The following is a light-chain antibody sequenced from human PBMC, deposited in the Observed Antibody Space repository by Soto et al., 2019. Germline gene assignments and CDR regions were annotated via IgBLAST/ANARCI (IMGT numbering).Light chain of an antibody. CDR3: GTWDSSLSLYV. V-gene: IGLV1-51*01. Sequence: QSVLTQPPSVSAAPGQKVTISCSGSSSNIGNNYVSWYQQLPGTAPKLLIYDNNKRPSGIPDRFSGSKSGTSATLGITGLQTWDEADYYCGTWDSSLSLYVFGTGTKVTIL. CDR1: SSNIGNNY. J-gene: IGLJ1*01. CDR2: DNN.